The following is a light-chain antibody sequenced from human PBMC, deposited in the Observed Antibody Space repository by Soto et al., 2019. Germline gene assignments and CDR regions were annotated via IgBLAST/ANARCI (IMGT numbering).Light chain of an antibody. Sequence: EIVLTQSPAALSLSPGGRATLSCRVFQSINIYLAWYQQKLGQAPRLLIYDASIRATGIPARFSGSGSGTDFTLTISSLEPEDFAVYYCQQRSNWSMYTFGQGTKVDIK. V-gene: IGKV3-11*01. CDR3: QQRSNWSMYT. CDR1: QSINIY. J-gene: IGKJ2*01. CDR2: DAS.